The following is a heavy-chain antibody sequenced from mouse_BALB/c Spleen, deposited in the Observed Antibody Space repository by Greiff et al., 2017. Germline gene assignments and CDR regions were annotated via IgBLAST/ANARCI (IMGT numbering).Heavy chain of an antibody. CDR3: ARSPQYGNYGDY. D-gene: IGHD2-10*02. CDR2: IDPANGNT. V-gene: IGHV14-3*02. CDR1: GFNIKDTY. Sequence: EVKLVESGAELVKPGASVKLSCTASGFNIKDTYMHWVKQRPEQGLEWIGRIDPANGNTKYDPKFQGKATITADTSSNTAYLQLSSLTSEDTAVYYCARSPQYGNYGDYWGQGTTLTVSS. J-gene: IGHJ2*01.